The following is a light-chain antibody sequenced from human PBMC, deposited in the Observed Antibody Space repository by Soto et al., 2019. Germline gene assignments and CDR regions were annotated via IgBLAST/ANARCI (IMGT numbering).Light chain of an antibody. Sequence: QLVVTQPPSVSGAPGQRVTISCTGSSSNIGAGYDVHWYQQLPGTAPKLLIYGNSNRPSGVPDRFSGSKSGTSASLAITGLQAEDEADYYCQSYDSSLSVVVFGGGTKLTVL. CDR2: GNS. V-gene: IGLV1-40*01. CDR1: SSNIGAGYD. J-gene: IGLJ2*01. CDR3: QSYDSSLSVVV.